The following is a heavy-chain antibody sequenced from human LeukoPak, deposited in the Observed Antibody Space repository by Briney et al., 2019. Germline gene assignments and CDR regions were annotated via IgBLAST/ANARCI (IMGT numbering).Heavy chain of an antibody. CDR3: ASVHRDGYNPHFDY. CDR2: INHSGST. J-gene: IGHJ4*02. CDR1: GASISGSSHYF. D-gene: IGHD5-24*01. Sequence: SETLSLTCTVSGASISGSSHYFWGWIRQPPGKGLEWIGEINHSGSTNYNPSLKSRVTISVDTSKNQFSLKLSSVTAADTAVYYCASVHRDGYNPHFDYWGQGTLVTVSS. V-gene: IGHV4-39*07.